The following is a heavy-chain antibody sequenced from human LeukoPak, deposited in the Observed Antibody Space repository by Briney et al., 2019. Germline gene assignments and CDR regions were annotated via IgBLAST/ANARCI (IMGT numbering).Heavy chain of an antibody. Sequence: SETLSLTCAVYGGSFSGYYWSWIRQPPGKGLEWIGEITHSGSTNYNPSLKSRVAISVDTSTNQFSLRLSSVTAADTAVYYCARVDWVTAMTTLDIWGQGTTVTVSS. CDR2: ITHSGST. J-gene: IGHJ3*02. CDR3: ARVDWVTAMTTLDI. CDR1: GGSFSGYY. V-gene: IGHV4-34*01. D-gene: IGHD2-21*02.